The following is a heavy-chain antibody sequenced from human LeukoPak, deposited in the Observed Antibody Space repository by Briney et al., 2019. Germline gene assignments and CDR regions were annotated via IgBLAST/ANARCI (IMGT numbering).Heavy chain of an antibody. CDR2: IYYSGST. Sequence: SETLSLTCTGSGGSISSYYWSWIRQPPGKGLEWIGYIYYSGSTNYNPSLKSRVTISVDTSKNQFSLKLSSVTAADAAVYYCARHGGDCSGGSCYSVFYDYWGQGTLVTVSS. J-gene: IGHJ4*02. CDR1: GGSISSYY. CDR3: ARHGGDCSGGSCYSVFYDY. V-gene: IGHV4-59*08. D-gene: IGHD2-15*01.